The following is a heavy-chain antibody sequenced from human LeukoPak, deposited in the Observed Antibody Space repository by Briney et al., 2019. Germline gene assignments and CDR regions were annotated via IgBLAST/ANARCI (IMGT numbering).Heavy chain of an antibody. Sequence: ASVKVSCKASGYTFTSYYMHWVRQATGQGLEWMGWMNPNSGNTGYAQKFQGRVTMTRNTSISTAYMELSSLRSEDTAVYYCARVSATWFYWGQGTLVTVSS. J-gene: IGHJ4*02. V-gene: IGHV1-8*02. CDR2: MNPNSGNT. CDR1: GYTFTSYY. D-gene: IGHD5-12*01. CDR3: ARVSATWFY.